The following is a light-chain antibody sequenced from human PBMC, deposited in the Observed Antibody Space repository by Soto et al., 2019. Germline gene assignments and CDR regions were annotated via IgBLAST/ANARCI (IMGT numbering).Light chain of an antibody. CDR1: SSNIGTNT. V-gene: IGLV1-44*01. CDR2: SND. J-gene: IGLJ2*01. Sequence: QSVLTQPPSASGTPGQRVTISCSGSSSNIGTNTVNWYQQLPRTAPKLLIYSNDQRPSGVPDRFSGSKSGTSASLAISGLQSADEADYYCVAWDDSLNGVVCGGGTKLTVL. CDR3: VAWDDSLNGVV.